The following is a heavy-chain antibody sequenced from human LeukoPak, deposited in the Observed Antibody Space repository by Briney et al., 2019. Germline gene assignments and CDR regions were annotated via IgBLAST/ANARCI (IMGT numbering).Heavy chain of an antibody. Sequence: SLRLSCAASGFTFSDYYMSWIRQAPGKGLEWVSYINYGGNTIYYADSVKGRFTISRDNAKNSLYLQMNSLRVEDTSVYYCARGTAAGGSDAFDIWGLGTMVTVSS. CDR3: ARGTAAGGSDAFDI. CDR1: GFTFSDYY. CDR2: INYGGNTI. D-gene: IGHD2-21*02. V-gene: IGHV3-11*04. J-gene: IGHJ3*02.